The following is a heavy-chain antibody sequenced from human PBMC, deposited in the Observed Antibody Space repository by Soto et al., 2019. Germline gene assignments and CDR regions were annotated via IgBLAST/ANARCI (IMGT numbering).Heavy chain of an antibody. CDR3: SRDRYCSGGSCYSEWAFDI. J-gene: IGHJ3*02. V-gene: IGHV3-23*01. CDR1: GFTFSSYA. D-gene: IGHD2-15*01. CDR2: ISGSGGAT. Sequence: PGGSLRLSCAASGFTFSSYAMSWVRQAPGKGLVWVSGISGSGGATYYADTVKGRFTISRDNSKNTLYLQMNSLRAEDTAVYYCSRDRYCSGGSCYSEWAFDIWGQGTMVTVSS.